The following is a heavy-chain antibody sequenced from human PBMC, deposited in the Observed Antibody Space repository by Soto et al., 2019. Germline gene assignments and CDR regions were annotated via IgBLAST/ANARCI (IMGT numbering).Heavy chain of an antibody. D-gene: IGHD5-18*01. CDR1: GGSISSGGYS. Sequence: QLQLQESGSGLVKPSQTLSLTCAVSGGSISSGGYSWSWIRQPPGKGLEWIGYIYHSGSTYYNPSLKSRVTISVDRSKNQFSLKLSSVTAADTAVYYCARVISRYSYPYYYGMDVWGQGTTVTVSS. V-gene: IGHV4-30-2*01. CDR2: IYHSGST. CDR3: ARVISRYSYPYYYGMDV. J-gene: IGHJ6*02.